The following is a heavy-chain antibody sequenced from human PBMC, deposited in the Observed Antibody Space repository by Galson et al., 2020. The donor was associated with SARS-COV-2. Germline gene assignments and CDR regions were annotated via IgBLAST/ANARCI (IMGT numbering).Heavy chain of an antibody. D-gene: IGHD1-26*01. CDR1: GGSISSSNSY. CDR3: GRRRASGSYRGGGSFDI. CDR2: IYYRGNT. V-gene: IGHV4-39*01. Sequence: SETLSLTCTVSGGSISSSNSYWGWIRQPPGKGLEWIGNIYYRGNTNYNPSLRSRVTLSVDTSMGQFSLKLTSVTAADTAVSYCGRRRASGSYRGGGSFDIWGQGTMITVSS. J-gene: IGHJ3*02.